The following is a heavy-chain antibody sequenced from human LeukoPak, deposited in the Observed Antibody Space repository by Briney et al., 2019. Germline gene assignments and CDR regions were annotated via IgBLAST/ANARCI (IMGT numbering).Heavy chain of an antibody. CDR1: GFTFSTYW. CDR2: ISGSGGST. J-gene: IGHJ4*02. D-gene: IGHD3-10*01. V-gene: IGHV3-23*01. Sequence: GGSLRLSCAASGFTFSTYWMSWVRQAPGKGLEWVSAISGSGGSTYYADSVKGRFTISRDNSKNTLYLQMNSLRAEDTAVYYCAKDRRAGSYDYWGQGTLVTVSS. CDR3: AKDRRAGSYDY.